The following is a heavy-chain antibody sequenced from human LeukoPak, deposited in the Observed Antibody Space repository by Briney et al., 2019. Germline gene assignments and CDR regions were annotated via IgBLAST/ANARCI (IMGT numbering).Heavy chain of an antibody. CDR3: ARVMYYDSSGYPPFDY. CDR2: ISAYNGNT. J-gene: IGHJ4*02. V-gene: IGHV1-18*01. CDR1: GYTFTSYG. Sequence: ASVKVSCKASGYTFTSYGISWVRQAPGQGLEWMGWISAYNGNTNYAQKLRGRVTMTTDTSTSTAYMELRSLRSDDTAVYYCARVMYYDSSGYPPFDYWGQGTLVTVSS. D-gene: IGHD3-22*01.